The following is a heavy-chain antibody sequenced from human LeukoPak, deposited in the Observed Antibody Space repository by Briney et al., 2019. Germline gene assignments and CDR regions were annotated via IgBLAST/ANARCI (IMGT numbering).Heavy chain of an antibody. Sequence: GGSLRLSCAASGFTFSSYAMHWVRQAPGKGLEWVSAISASGGSSTYYADSVKGRFTISRDDSKNTLYLQMNSLRAEDTAVYYCASPKYCSSTSCYAFDYWGQGTLVTVSS. V-gene: IGHV3-23*01. J-gene: IGHJ4*02. CDR1: GFTFSSYA. CDR3: ASPKYCSSTSCYAFDY. D-gene: IGHD2-2*01. CDR2: ISASGGSST.